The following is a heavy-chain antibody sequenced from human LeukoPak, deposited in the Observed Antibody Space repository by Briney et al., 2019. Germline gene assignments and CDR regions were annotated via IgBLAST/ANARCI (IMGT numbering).Heavy chain of an antibody. Sequence: SETLSLTCTVSGGSISSYYWSWIRQPPGKGLEWIGYIYYSGSTNYNPSLKSRVTISVDTSKNQFSLKLSSVTAADTAVYYCARERDYYGSGSNKGVYFDYWGQGTLVTVSS. D-gene: IGHD3-10*01. CDR2: IYYSGST. CDR1: GGSISSYY. J-gene: IGHJ4*02. CDR3: ARERDYYGSGSNKGVYFDY. V-gene: IGHV4-59*01.